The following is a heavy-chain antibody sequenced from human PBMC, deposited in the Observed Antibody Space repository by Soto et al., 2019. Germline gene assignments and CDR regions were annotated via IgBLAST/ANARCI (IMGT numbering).Heavy chain of an antibody. CDR3: GRVRVDKAEGWFDP. D-gene: IGHD5-18*01. CDR1: GYSFSSFW. V-gene: IGHV5-10-1*01. CDR2: IDPSDSYA. J-gene: IGHJ5*02. Sequence: GESLKISCNVSGYSFSSFWITWVRQMPGKGLEWMGRIDPSDSYANYSPSFQGHVTFSADKSINTAYLQWSSLKASDTAMYYCGRVRVDKAEGWFDPWGQGTLVTVSS.